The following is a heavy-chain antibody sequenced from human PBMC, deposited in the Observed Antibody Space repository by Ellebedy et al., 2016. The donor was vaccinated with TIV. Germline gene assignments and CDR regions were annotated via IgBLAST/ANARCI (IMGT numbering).Heavy chain of an antibody. V-gene: IGHV3-30*02. CDR3: AKFPYYYDSSGYSF. CDR1: GFTFSDYG. D-gene: IGHD3-22*01. J-gene: IGHJ4*02. CDR2: MRYDGSNK. Sequence: PGGSLRLSCAASGFTFSDYGMHWVRQAPGKGLEWVAFMRYDGSNKYYADSVKGRFTISRDNSKNTLYLRMNSLRAEDTAVYYCAKFPYYYDSSGYSFWGQGTLVTASS.